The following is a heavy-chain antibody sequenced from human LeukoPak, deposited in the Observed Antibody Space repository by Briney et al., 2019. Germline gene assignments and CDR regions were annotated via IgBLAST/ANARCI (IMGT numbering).Heavy chain of an antibody. Sequence: ASVKVSCKASGYTFTNYGISWVRQAPGQGLEWMGWISAYNGNTHYAQKLQGRVTMTTDTSTSTAYMELRSLRSDDTAVYYCAEGVYSSGWYAFDYWGQGTLVTVSS. CDR3: AEGVYSSGWYAFDY. V-gene: IGHV1-18*01. CDR1: GYTFTNYG. J-gene: IGHJ4*02. CDR2: ISAYNGNT. D-gene: IGHD6-19*01.